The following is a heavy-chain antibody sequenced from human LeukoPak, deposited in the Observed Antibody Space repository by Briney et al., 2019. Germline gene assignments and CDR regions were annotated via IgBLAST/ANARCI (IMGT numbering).Heavy chain of an antibody. V-gene: IGHV4-59*08. CDR3: ARHENDVLVVPGRPFVS. D-gene: IGHD2-8*02. CDR2: ISYGGTT. Sequence: PSETLSLTCTVSGGSIGSYYWSWIRQSPGEGLEWIAYISYGGTTMYNLSLKSRVAISVDPSKDQVSLNLSSVTAADTAVYYCARHENDVLVVPGRPFVSWGQGTLVIVSS. J-gene: IGHJ5*01. CDR1: GGSIGSYY.